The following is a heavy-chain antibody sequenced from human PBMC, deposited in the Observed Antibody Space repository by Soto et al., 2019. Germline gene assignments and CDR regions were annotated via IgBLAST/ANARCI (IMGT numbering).Heavy chain of an antibody. CDR2: IVVGSGNT. J-gene: IGHJ4*02. Sequence: ASVKVSCKASGFTFTSSAVQWLRQSGGQRLEWIGWIVVGSGNTNYAQKFQERVTITRDMSTSTAYMELSSLRSEDTAVYYCAADRDYDYVWGRVQDFDYWGQGTLVTVSS. V-gene: IGHV1-58*01. D-gene: IGHD3-16*01. CDR1: GFTFTSSA. CDR3: AADRDYDYVWGRVQDFDY.